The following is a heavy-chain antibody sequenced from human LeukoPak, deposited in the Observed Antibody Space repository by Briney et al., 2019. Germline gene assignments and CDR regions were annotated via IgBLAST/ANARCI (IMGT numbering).Heavy chain of an antibody. V-gene: IGHV1-46*01. CDR1: GCTFTSYY. CDR2: INPSGGST. D-gene: IGHD6-19*01. J-gene: IGHJ4*02. Sequence: ASVKVSCKASGCTFTSYYMHWVRQAPGQGLEWMGIINPSGGSTSYAQKFQGRVTMTRDTSTSTVYMELSSLRSEDTAVYYCARERIIQWLAKTGTLAYWGQGTLVTVSS. CDR3: ARERIIQWLAKTGTLAY.